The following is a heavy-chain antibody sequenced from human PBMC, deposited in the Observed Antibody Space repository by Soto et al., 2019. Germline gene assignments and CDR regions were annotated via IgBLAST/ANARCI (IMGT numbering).Heavy chain of an antibody. V-gene: IGHV3-23*01. Sequence: EVQLLESGGTLIQPGGSLRLSCAASGFSFPSFALNWVRQAPGKGLEWVAAISGRGGNTYYTDSVRGRFTISRDNSKNTLYLEMDSLRAEHTALYYCAKDSLHSDFWSGSSNWFDPWGQGTLVTVSS. J-gene: IGHJ5*02. CDR1: GFSFPSFA. D-gene: IGHD3-3*01. CDR2: ISGRGGNT. CDR3: AKDSLHSDFWSGSSNWFDP.